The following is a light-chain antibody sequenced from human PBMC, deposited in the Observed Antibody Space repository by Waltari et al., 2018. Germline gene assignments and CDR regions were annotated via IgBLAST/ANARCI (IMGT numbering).Light chain of an antibody. CDR2: DVS. J-gene: IGLJ2*01. CDR1: SSDVGGYNY. CDR3: CSYAGSSTFDVV. Sequence: QSVLTQPASVSGSPGQSITISCTGTSSDVGGYNYFPWYQQHPGKAPKLMIYDVSKRPSGVSNRFSGSKSGNTASLTISGLQAEDEADYYCCSYAGSSTFDVVFGGGTKLTVL. V-gene: IGLV2-23*02.